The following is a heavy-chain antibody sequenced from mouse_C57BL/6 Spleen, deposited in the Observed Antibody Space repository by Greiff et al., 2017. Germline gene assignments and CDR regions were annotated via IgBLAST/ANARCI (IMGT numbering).Heavy chain of an antibody. D-gene: IGHD2-10*02. CDR2: LWTGGGT. V-gene: IGHV2-9-1*01. CDR1: GFSLTSYA. Sequence: VKLQESGPGLVAPSQSLSITCTVSGFSLTSYAISWVRQPPGKGLEWLGVLWTGGGTNYNSALKSRLSISKDNSKSQVFLKMNSLQTDDTARYYCARNGYGNYVRAMDYWGQGTSVTVSS. J-gene: IGHJ4*01. CDR3: ARNGYGNYVRAMDY.